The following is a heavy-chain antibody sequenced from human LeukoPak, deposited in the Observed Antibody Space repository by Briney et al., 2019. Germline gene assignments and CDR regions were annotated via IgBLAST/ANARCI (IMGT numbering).Heavy chain of an antibody. CDR1: GFTFSSYS. CDR2: IKSKTDGGTT. V-gene: IGHV3-15*01. D-gene: IGHD5-12*01. J-gene: IGHJ4*02. Sequence: PGGSLRLSCAASGFTFSSYSMNWVRQAPGKGLEWVGRIKSKTDGGTTDYAAPVKGRFTISRDDSKNTLYLQMNSLKTEDTAVYYCTTDIVATRKDYWGQGTLVTVSS. CDR3: TTDIVATRKDY.